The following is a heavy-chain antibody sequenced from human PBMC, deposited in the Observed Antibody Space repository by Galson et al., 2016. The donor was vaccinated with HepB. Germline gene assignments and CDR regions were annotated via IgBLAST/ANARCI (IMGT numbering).Heavy chain of an antibody. CDR3: ARVGGSYPNAGFDY. CDR2: IHYSGST. V-gene: IGHV4-39*07. Sequence: SETLSLTCAVSGDSIISSNYYWGWIRQPPEKGLEWIGNIHYSGSTYYNPSLKSRVTISVDTSKNQFSLILSSVTAADTAVYYCARVGGSYPNAGFDYWGQGTLVTVSS. J-gene: IGHJ4*02. CDR1: GDSIISSNYY. D-gene: IGHD1-26*01.